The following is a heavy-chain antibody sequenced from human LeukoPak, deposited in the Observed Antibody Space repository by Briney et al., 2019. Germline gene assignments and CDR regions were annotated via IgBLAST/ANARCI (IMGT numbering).Heavy chain of an antibody. Sequence: GGSLRLSCAASGFTVSSNYMSWVRQAPGKGLEWVSDIYSGGSTYYVDAVNGRFTIYRHNSKNTLYLQMNGLRAEVTAVYYCAAGKYYYLDYWRRGTVVTVSS. V-gene: IGHV3-53*04. CDR2: IYSGGST. D-gene: IGHD3-10*01. CDR3: AAGKYYYLDY. J-gene: IGHJ4*02. CDR1: GFTVSSNY.